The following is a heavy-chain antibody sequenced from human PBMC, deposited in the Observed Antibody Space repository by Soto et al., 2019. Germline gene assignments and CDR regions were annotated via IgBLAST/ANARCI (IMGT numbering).Heavy chain of an antibody. Sequence: PGESLKISCKGSGYSFTSYWISWVRQMPGKGLEWMGRIDPSDSYTNYSPSFQGHVTVSADKSISTAYLQWSSLKASDTAMYYCARHLTCSSTSCYNPLRPLKYYYGMDVWGQGTTVTVSS. J-gene: IGHJ6*02. CDR3: ARHLTCSSTSCYNPLRPLKYYYGMDV. CDR1: GYSFTSYW. V-gene: IGHV5-10-1*01. D-gene: IGHD2-2*02. CDR2: IDPSDSYT.